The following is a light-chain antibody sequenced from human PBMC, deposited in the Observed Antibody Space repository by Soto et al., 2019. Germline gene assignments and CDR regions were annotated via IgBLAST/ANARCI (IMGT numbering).Light chain of an antibody. CDR1: QSINIW. V-gene: IGKV1-5*01. CDR3: QQYNSYSRS. Sequence: DIQMTQSPSSLSASAGDIVTITCRASQSINIWLAWYQQKPGKAPKLLIYDASSLQSGVPSRFRGSTSGTEFTLTISSLQPDDFATYYCQQYNSYSRSFGGGTKVDIK. J-gene: IGKJ4*01. CDR2: DAS.